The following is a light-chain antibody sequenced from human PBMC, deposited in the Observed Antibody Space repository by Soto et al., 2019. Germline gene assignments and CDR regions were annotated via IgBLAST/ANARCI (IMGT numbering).Light chain of an antibody. CDR2: GAS. CDR3: QQYNNLPYT. Sequence: EIVMTQSPATLSVSPGERATLSCRASQSVSSNLAWYQQKPGQAPRLLIYGASTRATGIPARFSGSGSGTEFTLTISSLQSEVSAVYYCQQYNNLPYTFGQGTKLEIK. CDR1: QSVSSN. V-gene: IGKV3-15*01. J-gene: IGKJ2*01.